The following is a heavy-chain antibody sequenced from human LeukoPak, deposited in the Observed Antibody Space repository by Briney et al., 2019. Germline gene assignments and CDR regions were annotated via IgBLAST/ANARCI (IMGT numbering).Heavy chain of an antibody. CDR1: GFTFTTYN. J-gene: IGHJ3*02. Sequence: GGSLRLSCAGSGFTFTTYNFNWVRQAPGKGLEWVSAISASGGRTYYADSVKGRFTISRDNSKNTLYLQMNSLRAEDTAVYYCAKPKWGYGGAFDIWGQGTMVTVSS. CDR3: AKPKWGYGGAFDI. V-gene: IGHV3-23*01. CDR2: ISASGGRT. D-gene: IGHD5-12*01.